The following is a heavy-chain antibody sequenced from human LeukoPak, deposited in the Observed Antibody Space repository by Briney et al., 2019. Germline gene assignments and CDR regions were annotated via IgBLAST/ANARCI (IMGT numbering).Heavy chain of an antibody. CDR3: ARVDCSGGSCYLGDY. J-gene: IGHJ4*02. CDR1: GYTFTSYG. Sequence: ASVKVSCKASGYTFTSYGISGVRQAPGQGLEWMGWISAYNGNTNYAQKLQGRVTMTTDTSTSTAYMELRSLRSDDTAVYYCARVDCSGGSCYLGDYWGQGTLVTVSS. CDR2: ISAYNGNT. D-gene: IGHD2-15*01. V-gene: IGHV1-18*04.